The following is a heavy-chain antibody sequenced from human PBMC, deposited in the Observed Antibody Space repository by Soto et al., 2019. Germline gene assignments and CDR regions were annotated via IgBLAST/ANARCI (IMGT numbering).Heavy chain of an antibody. CDR1: GYTFTSYG. V-gene: IGHV1-18*01. J-gene: IGHJ5*02. Sequence: ASVKVSCKASGYTFTSYGINWVRQAPGQGLEWMGWISAYNGNTNYAQKLQGRVTMTTDTSTSTAYMELRSLRSDDTAVYYCARVMVIINFNWLDPWGQGTLVTVSS. CDR3: ARVMVIINFNWLDP. D-gene: IGHD3-9*01. CDR2: ISAYNGNT.